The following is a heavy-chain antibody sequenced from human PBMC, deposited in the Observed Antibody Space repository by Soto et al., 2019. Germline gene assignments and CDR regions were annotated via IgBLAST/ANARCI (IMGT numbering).Heavy chain of an antibody. V-gene: IGHV1-69*01. D-gene: IGHD3-22*01. CDR2: IIPIFGTA. CDR3: ARDLSDYYDSSGYYYFDY. Sequence: VQLVQSGAEVKKPGSSVKVSCKASGGTFSSYAISWVRQAPGQGLEWMGGIIPIFGTANYAQKFQGRVTITADESTSTAYMELSSLRSEDTAVYYCARDLSDYYDSSGYYYFDYWGQGTLVTVSS. J-gene: IGHJ4*02. CDR1: GGTFSSYA.